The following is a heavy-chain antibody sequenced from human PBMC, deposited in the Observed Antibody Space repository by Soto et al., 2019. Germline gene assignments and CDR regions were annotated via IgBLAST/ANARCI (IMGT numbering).Heavy chain of an antibody. CDR3: ARERVSSSWYNYYGMDL. CDR2: IYYSGST. V-gene: IGHV4-59*01. D-gene: IGHD6-13*01. CDR1: GGSISSYY. J-gene: IGHJ6*02. Sequence: QVQLQESGPGLVKPSETLSLTCTVSGGSISSYYWSWIRQPPGKGLEWIGYIYYSGSTNYNPPLKSRVTKSRDTSKNQFPLKLSSVTAADTAVYYCARERVSSSWYNYYGMDLWGQGTTVTVSS.